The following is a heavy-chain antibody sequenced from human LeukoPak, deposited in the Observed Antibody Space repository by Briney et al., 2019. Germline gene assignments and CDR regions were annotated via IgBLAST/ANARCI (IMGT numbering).Heavy chain of an antibody. V-gene: IGHV3-23*01. CDR2: ISGSGGST. CDR1: GFTFSSYA. D-gene: IGHD6-19*01. Sequence: PGRPLRLSCAASGFTFSSYAMSWVRQAPGKGLEWVSAISGSGGSTYYADSVKGRFTISRDNSKNTLYLQMNSLRAEDTAVYYCVKVNPSGRGYWGQGTLVTVSS. J-gene: IGHJ4*02. CDR3: VKVNPSGRGY.